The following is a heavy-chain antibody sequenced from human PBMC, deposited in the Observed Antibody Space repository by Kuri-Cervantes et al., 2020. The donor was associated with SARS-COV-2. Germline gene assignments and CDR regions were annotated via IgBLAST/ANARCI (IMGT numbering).Heavy chain of an antibody. Sequence: GESLKISCAASGFIFSDNYMSWIRQAPGKGLEWVSYSSSSGVTISYADSVKGRFTISRDNTNNSLYLQMNSLRAEDTAVYYCAKDRVGAVAGLNDAFDIWGQGTMVTVSS. CDR3: AKDRVGAVAGLNDAFDI. V-gene: IGHV3-11*01. D-gene: IGHD6-19*01. J-gene: IGHJ3*02. CDR1: GFIFSDNY. CDR2: SSSSGVTI.